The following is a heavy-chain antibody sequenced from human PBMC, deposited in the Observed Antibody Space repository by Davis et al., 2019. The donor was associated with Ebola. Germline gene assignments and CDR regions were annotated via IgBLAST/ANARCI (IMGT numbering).Heavy chain of an antibody. CDR1: GFTFSSYA. D-gene: IGHD4-11*01. J-gene: IGHJ6*03. Sequence: GESLKISCAASGFTFSSYAMSWVRQAPGKGLEWVSSISSSSSYIYYADSVKGRFTISRDNAKNSLYLQMNSLRAEDTAVYYCARDHDYSKKSYMDVWGKGTTVTVSS. V-gene: IGHV3-21*01. CDR3: ARDHDYSKKSYMDV. CDR2: ISSSSSYI.